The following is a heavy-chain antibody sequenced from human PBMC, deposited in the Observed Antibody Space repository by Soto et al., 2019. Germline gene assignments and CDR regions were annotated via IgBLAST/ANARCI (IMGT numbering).Heavy chain of an antibody. V-gene: IGHV3-33*01. CDR1: GFIFSNYK. J-gene: IGHJ4*01. CDR2: TLYDGSAT. Sequence: QVQLVESGGGVVQPGRSLRLSCAASGFIFSNYKIHWVRHGPGKGLEWVAVTLYDGSATYYADSVKGRFTISRDNSKNTLYLQMNTLRGEDTAVYFCASDSPPYYFYSWGHGPLVTVAS. CDR3: ASDSPPYYFYS.